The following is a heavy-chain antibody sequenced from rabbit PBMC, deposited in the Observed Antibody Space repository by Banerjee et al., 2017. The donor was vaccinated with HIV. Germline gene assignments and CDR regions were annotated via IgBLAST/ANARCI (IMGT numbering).Heavy chain of an antibody. Sequence: QEQLVESGGGLVQPEGSLTLTCTASGFSFSSSYYMCWVRQAPGKGLEWIGCIYGGSTGDTYYANWAKGRFTISKASSTTVTLQMTSLTAADTAMYFCARDSVSHTYAMDLWGPGTLVTVS. D-gene: IGHD1-1*01. V-gene: IGHV1S45*01. CDR3: ARDSVSHTYAMDL. J-gene: IGHJ6*01. CDR2: IYGGSTGDT. CDR1: GFSFSSSYY.